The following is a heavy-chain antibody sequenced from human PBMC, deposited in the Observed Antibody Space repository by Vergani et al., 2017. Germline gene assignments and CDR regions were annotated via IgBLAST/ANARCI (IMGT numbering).Heavy chain of an antibody. CDR2: ISSSGNYV. V-gene: IGHV3-21*06. Sequence: EENLVESGGGLVKPGGSLRLSCVASGFTFGSYSVNWVRQAPGRGLEWVSSISSSGNYVYYTASVKGRFSISRDNAKSLLSLQMNSLRADETAVYYCARDQGSGTNRHHYGMDVWGQGTTVTVSS. J-gene: IGHJ6*02. D-gene: IGHD3-10*01. CDR1: GFTFGSYS. CDR3: ARDQGSGTNRHHYGMDV.